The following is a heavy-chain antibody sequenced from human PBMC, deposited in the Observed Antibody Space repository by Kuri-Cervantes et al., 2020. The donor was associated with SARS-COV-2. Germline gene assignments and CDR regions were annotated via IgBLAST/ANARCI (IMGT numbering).Heavy chain of an antibody. CDR2: IDPSGGGT. CDR3: ARVNSSSWLLSNPYYYYGMDV. Sequence: ASVKVSCKTSGYTFITHYIHWVRQAPGQGLEWMGVIDPSGGGTTYAQNFQGRVTMTRDTSTSTAYMELSSLRSEDTAVYYCARVNSSSWLLSNPYYYYGMDVWGQGTMVTFSS. V-gene: IGHV1-46*01. CDR1: GYTFITHY. D-gene: IGHD6-13*01. J-gene: IGHJ6*02.